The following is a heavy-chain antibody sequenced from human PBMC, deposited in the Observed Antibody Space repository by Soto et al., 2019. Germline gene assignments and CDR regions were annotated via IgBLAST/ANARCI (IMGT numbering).Heavy chain of an antibody. V-gene: IGHV3-11*04. CDR1: GFTFSDYY. J-gene: IGHJ4*01. CDR3: ARHHFGSSSDY. Sequence: GGSLRLSCAASGFTFSDYYMSWIRQAPGKGLEWVSYVSSSGSTIVYADSVRGRFSISRDNTNNSLYLQMNSLRAEDTAVYYCARHHFGSSSDYWGHGTLVTVSS. D-gene: IGHD3-10*01. CDR2: VSSSGSTI.